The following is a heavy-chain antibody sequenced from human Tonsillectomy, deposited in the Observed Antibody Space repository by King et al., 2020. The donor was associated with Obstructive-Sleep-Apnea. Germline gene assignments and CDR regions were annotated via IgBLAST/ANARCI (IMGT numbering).Heavy chain of an antibody. Sequence: DVQLVESGGGLVQPGRSLRLSCAASGFTFDDYAMHWVRQAPGKGLEWVSGISWNSGSIGYAVSVKGRFTISRDNAKNSLYLQMNSLRAEDTALYYCAKAPIYDILTGYYLDYWGQGTLVTVSS. J-gene: IGHJ4*02. CDR2: ISWNSGSI. V-gene: IGHV3-9*01. D-gene: IGHD3-9*01. CDR1: GFTFDDYA. CDR3: AKAPIYDILTGYYLDY.